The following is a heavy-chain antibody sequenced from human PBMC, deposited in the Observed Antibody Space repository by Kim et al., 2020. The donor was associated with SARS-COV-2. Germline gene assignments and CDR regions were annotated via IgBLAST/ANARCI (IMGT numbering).Heavy chain of an antibody. CDR2: ISYDGSNK. D-gene: IGHD1-26*01. CDR3: AKSFSGGYFGYYY. V-gene: IGHV3-30*18. J-gene: IGHJ4*02. Sequence: GGSLRLSCAASGFTFNTYGMHWVRQAPGKGLEWVAVISYDGSNKYYADSVKGRFTISRDNYKNTLYLQMNILRIEDTAVYYCAKSFSGGYFGYYYWSQGTMVTDSS. CDR1: GFTFNTYG.